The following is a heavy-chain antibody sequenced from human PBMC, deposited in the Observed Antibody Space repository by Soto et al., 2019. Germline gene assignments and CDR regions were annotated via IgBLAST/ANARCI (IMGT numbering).Heavy chain of an antibody. CDR3: ASPYWFGDYIFDY. CDR1: GFTFSSYA. V-gene: IGHV3-23*01. J-gene: IGHJ4*02. D-gene: IGHD3-10*01. Sequence: GGSLRLSCAASGFTFSSYAMSWVRQAPGKGLEWVSTISGSGGSTYYADSVKGRFTISRDNSKNTLYLQMNSLRAEDTAVYYCASPYWFGDYIFDYWGQGTLVTVSS. CDR2: ISGSGGST.